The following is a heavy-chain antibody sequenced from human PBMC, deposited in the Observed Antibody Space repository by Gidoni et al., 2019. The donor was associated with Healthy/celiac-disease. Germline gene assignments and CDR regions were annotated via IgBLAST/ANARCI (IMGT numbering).Heavy chain of an antibody. CDR1: VFTFRRYA. CDR3: ARGYGSGSYGYFDY. J-gene: IGHJ4*02. V-gene: IGHV3-30*04. CDR2: ISYDGSNK. D-gene: IGHD3-10*01. Sequence: QVQLVESGGGVVQPGKSLGLSCSASVFTFRRYAMHWVRQAPGKGLEWVAVISYDGSNKYYADSVKGRFTISRDNSKNTLYLQMNSLRAEDTAIYYCARGYGSGSYGYFDYWGQGTLVTVSS.